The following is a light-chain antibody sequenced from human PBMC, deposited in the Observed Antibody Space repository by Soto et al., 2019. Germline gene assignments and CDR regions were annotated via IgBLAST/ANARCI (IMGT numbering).Light chain of an antibody. V-gene: IGKV3-11*01. CDR2: DPS. CDR3: QQRSNCIT. Sequence: EIVLTQSPVTLSLSPGERATLSCRASQSVSSYLAWYQQKPGQAPRLLIYDPSNRATGIPARVSGSGSGTDSTLTISTLEPEDFPVYYCQQRSNCITFGHDTKLEIK. CDR1: QSVSSY. J-gene: IGKJ2*01.